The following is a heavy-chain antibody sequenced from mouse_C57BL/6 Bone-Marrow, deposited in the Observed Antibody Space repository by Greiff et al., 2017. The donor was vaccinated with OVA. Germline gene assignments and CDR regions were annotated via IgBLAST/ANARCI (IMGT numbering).Heavy chain of an antibody. CDR3: ARGGTVVAGDYYAMDY. J-gene: IGHJ4*01. CDR2: IDPSDSYT. V-gene: IGHV1-50*01. CDR1: GYTFTSYW. Sequence: QVQLQQPGAELVKPGASVKLSCKASGYTFTSYWMQWVKQRPGQGLEWIGEIDPSDSYTNYNQKFKGKATLTVDTSSSTAYMQLSSLTSEDSAVYYGARGGTVVAGDYYAMDYWGQGTSGTVSS. D-gene: IGHD1-1*01.